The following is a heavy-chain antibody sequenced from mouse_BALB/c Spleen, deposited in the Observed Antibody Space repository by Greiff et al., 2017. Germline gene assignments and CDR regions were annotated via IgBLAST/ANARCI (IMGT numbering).Heavy chain of an antibody. CDR3: TRRIYYGRYFDY. Sequence: QVQLQQPGAELVKPGASVKLSCKASGYTFTSYYMYWVKQRPGQGLEWIGGINPSNGGTNFNEKFKSKATLTVDKSSSTAYMQLSSLTSEDSAVYYCTRRIYYGRYFDYWGQGTTLTVSS. CDR1: GYTFTSYY. D-gene: IGHD1-1*01. J-gene: IGHJ2*01. CDR2: INPSNGGT. V-gene: IGHV1S81*02.